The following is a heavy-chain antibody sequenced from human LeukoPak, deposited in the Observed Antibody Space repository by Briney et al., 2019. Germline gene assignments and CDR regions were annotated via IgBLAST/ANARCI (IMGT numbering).Heavy chain of an antibody. V-gene: IGHV3-74*01. D-gene: IGHD6-25*01. CDR2: INGDGSNT. J-gene: IGHJ5*02. Sequence: GGSLRLSCAASGFAFSNYWMHWVRQAPGKGLVWVSRINGDGSNTNYADSVKGRFTISRDNAKNTLYLQMNSLRAEDTAVYYCARPIAAGYNWFDPWGQGTLATVSS. CDR3: ARPIAAGYNWFDP. CDR1: GFAFSNYW.